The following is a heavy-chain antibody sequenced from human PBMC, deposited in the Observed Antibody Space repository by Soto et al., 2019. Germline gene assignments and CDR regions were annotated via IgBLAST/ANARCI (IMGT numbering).Heavy chain of an antibody. CDR3: ARAENRYDFHDLYYYFDY. V-gene: IGHV1-2*04. J-gene: IGHJ4*02. CDR2: INPNSGGT. CDR1: GYTFTGYY. D-gene: IGHD3-3*01. Sequence: ASVKVSCKASGYTFTGYYMHWVRQAPGQGLEWMGWINPNSGGTNYAQKFQGWVTMTRDTSISTAYMELSRLRSDDTAVYYCARAENRYDFHDLYYYFDYWGQGTLVTVSS.